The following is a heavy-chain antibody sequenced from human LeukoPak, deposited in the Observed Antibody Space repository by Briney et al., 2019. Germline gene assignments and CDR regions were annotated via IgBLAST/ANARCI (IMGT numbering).Heavy chain of an antibody. V-gene: IGHV1-69*01. CDR3: ASVYGSGSNGYYYYYYMDV. J-gene: IGHJ6*03. CDR1: GGTFSSYA. D-gene: IGHD3-10*01. CDR2: IIPIFGTA. Sequence: ASVKVSCKASGGTFSSYAISWVRQAPGQGLEWMGGIIPIFGTANYAQKFQGRVTITADESTSTAYMELSSLRSEDTAVYYCASVYGSGSNGYYYYYYMDVWGKGTTVTISS.